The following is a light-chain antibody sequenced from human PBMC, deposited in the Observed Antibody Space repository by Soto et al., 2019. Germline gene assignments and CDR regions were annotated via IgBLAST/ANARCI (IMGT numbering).Light chain of an antibody. V-gene: IGKV2-24*01. CDR1: QSLEDSDGNSY. Sequence: IVMTQTPLSSAVTLGQPASISCRSSQSLEDSDGNSYLSWLHQRPGQPPRLLIYKISNRLSGVPDRFSGSGAGTVFTLRISRVEAGDVGLYYCMQATQFPWTFGQGTRVEIK. J-gene: IGKJ1*01. CDR2: KIS. CDR3: MQATQFPWT.